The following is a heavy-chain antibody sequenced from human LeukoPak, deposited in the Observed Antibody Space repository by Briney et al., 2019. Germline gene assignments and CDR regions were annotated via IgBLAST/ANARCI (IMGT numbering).Heavy chain of an antibody. J-gene: IGHJ4*02. CDR1: GFTFSNYW. CDR3: GQDWAWGAFGN. CDR2: INSDGINT. D-gene: IGHD1-26*01. Sequence: GGSLRLSCAASGFTFSNYWMHWVRQAPGQGLVWVSRINSDGINTSYADSVKGRFTISRDNSEKTLYLQINSLRAEDTALYYCGQDWAWGAFGNWGQGALVTVSS. V-gene: IGHV3-74*01.